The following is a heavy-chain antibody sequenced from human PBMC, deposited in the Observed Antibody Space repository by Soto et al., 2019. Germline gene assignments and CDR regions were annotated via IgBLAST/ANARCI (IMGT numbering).Heavy chain of an antibody. CDR2: ISYDGSNR. V-gene: IGHV3-30*18. J-gene: IGHJ4*02. CDR3: AKALDGGPDY. D-gene: IGHD3-16*01. Sequence: QVQLVESGGGVVQPGRSLRLSCPASGFTFNTYGMHWVRQAPGKGLEWVAVISYDGSNRYYADSVKGRFTISRDASKKTVDLKMNSLRAEDTAVYYCAKALDGGPDYWGQGTLVTVSS. CDR1: GFTFNTYG.